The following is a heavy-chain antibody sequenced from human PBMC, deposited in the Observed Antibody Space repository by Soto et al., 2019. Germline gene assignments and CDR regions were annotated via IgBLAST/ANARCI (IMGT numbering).Heavy chain of an antibody. CDR1: GDSVSSNSAA. V-gene: IGHV6-1*01. CDR3: ARRGYSGYDFWFDP. Sequence: PSQTLSLTCAISGDSVSSNSAAWNWIRQSPSRGLEWLGRTYYRSKWHNDYAVSVKSRITINPDTSKNQFSLQLNSVTPEDTAVYYCARRGYSGYDFWFDPWGQGTLVTVSS. CDR2: TYYRSKWHN. J-gene: IGHJ5*02. D-gene: IGHD5-12*01.